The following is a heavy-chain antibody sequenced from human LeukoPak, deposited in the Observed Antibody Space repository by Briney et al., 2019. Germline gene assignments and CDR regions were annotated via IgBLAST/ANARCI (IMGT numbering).Heavy chain of an antibody. CDR2: INSDGSST. D-gene: IGHD6-13*01. V-gene: IGHV3-74*01. CDR1: GFTFSSYW. Sequence: PGGSLRLSCAASGFTFSSYWMHWVRQAPGKGLVWVSRINSDGSSTSYADSVKGRFTISRDNAKNTLYLQMNSLRAEDTAVYYRARAGPGYSSSWRFDYWGQGTLVTVSS. J-gene: IGHJ4*02. CDR3: ARAGPGYSSSWRFDY.